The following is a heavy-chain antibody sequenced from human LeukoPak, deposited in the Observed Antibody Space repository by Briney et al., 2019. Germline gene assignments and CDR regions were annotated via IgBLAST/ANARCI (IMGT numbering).Heavy chain of an antibody. V-gene: IGHV3-23*01. J-gene: IGHJ1*01. CDR1: GFTFSSYS. Sequence: GGSLRLSCAASGFTFSSYSMNWVRQAPGKGLEWVSAISGSGDNTYYADSVKGRFTISRDNSKNTLYLQLNSLRADDTAVYYCAKDQGYYGSGSYKEYFQHWGQGTLVTVSS. CDR2: ISGSGDNT. CDR3: AKDQGYYGSGSYKEYFQH. D-gene: IGHD3-10*01.